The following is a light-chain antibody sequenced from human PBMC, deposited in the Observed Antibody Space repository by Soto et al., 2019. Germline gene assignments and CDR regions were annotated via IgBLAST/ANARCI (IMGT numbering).Light chain of an antibody. V-gene: IGKV3-20*01. CDR3: PQFGRSPPSWT. CDR2: GAS. CDR1: QSVSSNY. J-gene: IGKJ1*01. Sequence: ETVLTQSPGTLSLSPGERATLSCRASQSVSSNYLAWYQQKPGQAPRLLIYGASTRATGIPDRFSGSGSGTDFTLTISRLEPEYFAVYYCPQFGRSPPSWTFGQGTKVEIK.